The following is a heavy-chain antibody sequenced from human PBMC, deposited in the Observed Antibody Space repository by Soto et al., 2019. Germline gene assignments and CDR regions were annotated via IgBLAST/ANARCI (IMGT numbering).Heavy chain of an antibody. J-gene: IGHJ6*02. CDR1: GYTFSSYA. CDR2: ISYDGSNK. V-gene: IGHV3-30-3*01. D-gene: IGHD1-20*01. CDR3: ALGGNSKYYYGMDV. Sequence: GGSLRLCCAASGYTFSSYAMHWSRQAPGKGLEWVAVISYDGSNKYYADSVKGRFTISRDNSKNTLYLQMNSLRAEDTAVYYCALGGNSKYYYGMDVWGQGTTVTVSS.